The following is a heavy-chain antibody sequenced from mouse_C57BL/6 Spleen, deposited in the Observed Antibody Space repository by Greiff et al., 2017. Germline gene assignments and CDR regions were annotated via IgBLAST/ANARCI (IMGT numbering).Heavy chain of an antibody. Sequence: VQLQQSGAELMKPGASVKLSCKATGYTFTGYCIEWVKQRPGHGLEWIGEILPGSGSTNYNEKFKGKATFTADTSSNTAYMQLSRLTTDDSASYYCVRERMALLRSALFAYWGQGTLVSVPA. CDR2: ILPGSGST. CDR1: GYTFTGYC. J-gene: IGHJ3*01. D-gene: IGHD1-1*01. V-gene: IGHV1-9*01. CDR3: VRERMALLRSALFAY.